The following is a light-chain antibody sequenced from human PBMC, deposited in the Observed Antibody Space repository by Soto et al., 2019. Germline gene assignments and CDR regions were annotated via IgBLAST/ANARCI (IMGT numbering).Light chain of an antibody. V-gene: IGLV2-14*01. Sequence: QSALTQPASVSGSPGQSITISCTGTSSDVGGYNYVSWYQQHPGTAPKLIIYDVSNRPSGVSNRFSGSKSGNTASLTISGLQAEDEADYYCYSYTSSNTLVYVFGTGTKLTVL. CDR1: SSDVGGYNY. J-gene: IGLJ1*01. CDR2: DVS. CDR3: YSYTSSNTLVYV.